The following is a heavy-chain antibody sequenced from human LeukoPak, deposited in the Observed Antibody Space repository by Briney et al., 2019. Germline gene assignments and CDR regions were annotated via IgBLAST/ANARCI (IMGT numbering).Heavy chain of an antibody. D-gene: IGHD1-26*01. CDR2: TYYRSKWYD. Sequence: SQTLSLTCAISGDTVSSNSVAWNWLRLSPSRGLEWLGRTYYRSKWYDDYAVSVQSRLTINPDTSKNQFSLHLNSVTPEDTAVYYCARGTATAYYPINWFDPWGQGTLVTVSS. CDR3: ARGTATAYYPINWFDP. V-gene: IGHV6-1*01. J-gene: IGHJ5*02. CDR1: GDTVSSNSVA.